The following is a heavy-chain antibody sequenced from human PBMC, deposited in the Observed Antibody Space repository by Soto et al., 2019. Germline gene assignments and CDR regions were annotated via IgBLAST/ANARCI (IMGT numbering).Heavy chain of an antibody. D-gene: IGHD3-16*01. CDR1: AFTFSHYA. Sequence: GGSLRLSCAAAAFTFSHYAMRWVRQAPGKGLEWVSLVSATAGTTYYTDSVKGRFTISRDNSRNTVYLQMNSLSADDTAVYYCAKDRLAGGFDYWGQGTLVTVSS. J-gene: IGHJ4*02. CDR2: VSATAGTT. CDR3: AKDRLAGGFDY. V-gene: IGHV3-23*01.